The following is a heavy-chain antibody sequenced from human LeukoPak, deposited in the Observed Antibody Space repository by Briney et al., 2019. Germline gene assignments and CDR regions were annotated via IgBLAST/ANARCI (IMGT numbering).Heavy chain of an antibody. CDR3: TGNALVGSGYYYGLDY. CDR2: ILYDGSNK. Sequence: GGSLRLSCAASGFTFSSYAMHWVRQAPGEGLEWVAGILYDGSNKYYADSVKGRFNISRNNSKNTWYLKMSRLRAEETAVYYSTGNALVGSGYYYGLDYWGQGTLVTVSS. J-gene: IGHJ4*02. D-gene: IGHD3-22*01. V-gene: IGHV3-30*04. CDR1: GFTFSSYA.